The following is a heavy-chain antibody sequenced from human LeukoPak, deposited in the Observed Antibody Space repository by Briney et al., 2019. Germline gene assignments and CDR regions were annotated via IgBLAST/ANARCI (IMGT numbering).Heavy chain of an antibody. Sequence: PGGSLRLSCTASGFTFSTYWMSWVRQAPGKGLEWVANTREDGSEKYYVDSVKGRFTISRDNAKNSLYLQMNSLRAEDTAVYYCARDFLNRFDYWGQGTLVTVSS. J-gene: IGHJ4*02. CDR3: ARDFLNRFDY. CDR1: GFTFSTYW. D-gene: IGHD1-14*01. V-gene: IGHV3-7*01. CDR2: TREDGSEK.